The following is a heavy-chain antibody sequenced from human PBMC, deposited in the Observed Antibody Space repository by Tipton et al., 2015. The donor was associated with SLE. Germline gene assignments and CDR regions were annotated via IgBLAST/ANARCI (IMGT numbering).Heavy chain of an antibody. CDR1: GDSVSTNSAA. J-gene: IGHJ4*02. CDR3: ARGGVGGYDYFDY. V-gene: IGHV6-1*01. CDR2: TYYRSKWYS. Sequence: LRLSCAISGDSVSTNSAAWTWIRQSPSRGLEWLGRTYYRSKWYSDYAVSVKSRITINPDTSKNQFSLNLSSVTAADTAVYYCARGGVGGYDYFDYWGQGALVTVSS. D-gene: IGHD5-12*01.